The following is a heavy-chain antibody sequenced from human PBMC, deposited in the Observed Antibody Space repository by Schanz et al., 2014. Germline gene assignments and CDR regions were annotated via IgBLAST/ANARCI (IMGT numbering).Heavy chain of an antibody. CDR2: FIPILDVG. Sequence: QVQLVQSGAEVKKPGSSVKVSCKASRSTFSSYTISWVRQARGQGLEWVGRFIPILDVGNYAQKFQGRLTMTRDTSTSTVYMELSSLRSDDTAVYYCVRAKRFGDMDVWGQGTTVTVSS. CDR1: RSTFSSYT. D-gene: IGHD3-10*01. V-gene: IGHV1-69*02. CDR3: VRAKRFGDMDV. J-gene: IGHJ6*02.